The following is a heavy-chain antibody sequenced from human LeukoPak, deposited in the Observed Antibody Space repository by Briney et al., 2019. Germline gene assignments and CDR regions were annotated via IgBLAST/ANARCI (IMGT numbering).Heavy chain of an antibody. J-gene: IGHJ4*02. CDR2: IYYSGTT. CDR1: GGSISSYY. CDR3: ARGVYIAAAQYAY. V-gene: IGHV4-59*01. D-gene: IGHD6-13*01. Sequence: SETLSLTCTVSGGSISSYYWSWIRQPPGQGLEWIGYIYYSGTTNYNPSLKSRVTISVDTSKNQFSLKLSSVTAADTAVYYCARGVYIAAAQYAYWGQGTLVTVSS.